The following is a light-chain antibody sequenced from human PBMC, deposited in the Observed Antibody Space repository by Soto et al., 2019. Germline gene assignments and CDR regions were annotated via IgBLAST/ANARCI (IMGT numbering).Light chain of an antibody. CDR3: AAWDDSLNGFYV. CDR2: SNN. CDR1: SSKIGSNT. Sequence: QSVLTPPPSASGTPGPRGTISCSGSSSKIGSNTVNWYQQLPGTAPKLLIYSNNQRPSGVPDRFSGSKSGTSASLAISGLQSEDEADYYCAAWDDSLNGFYVFGTGTKVTVL. J-gene: IGLJ1*01. V-gene: IGLV1-44*01.